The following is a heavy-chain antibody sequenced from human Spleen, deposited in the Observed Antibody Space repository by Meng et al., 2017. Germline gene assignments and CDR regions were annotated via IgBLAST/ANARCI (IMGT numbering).Heavy chain of an antibody. CDR2: ISSSSSYI. J-gene: IGHJ6*02. V-gene: IGHV3-21*01. CDR1: GFTFSSYS. CDR3: ARGGMDV. Sequence: GGSLRLSCAASGFTFSSYSMNWVRQAPGKGLEWVSSISSSSSYIYYADSVKGRFTISRDNSKNTLYLQMGSLRAEDMAVYYCARGGMDVWGQGTTVTVSS.